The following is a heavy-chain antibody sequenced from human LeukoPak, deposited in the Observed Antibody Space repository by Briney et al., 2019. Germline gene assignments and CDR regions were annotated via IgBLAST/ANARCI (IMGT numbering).Heavy chain of an antibody. Sequence: ASVKVSCKASGYTFISYAMHWVRQAPGQRLEWMGWINAGNDNTKYSQKFQGRVTITRDTSASTVFMELSSLRSEDTAVYYCARPDTTMGSPLDYWGQGTLVTVSS. CDR2: INAGNDNT. CDR3: ARPDTTMGSPLDY. V-gene: IGHV1-3*01. D-gene: IGHD5-18*01. J-gene: IGHJ4*02. CDR1: GYTFISYA.